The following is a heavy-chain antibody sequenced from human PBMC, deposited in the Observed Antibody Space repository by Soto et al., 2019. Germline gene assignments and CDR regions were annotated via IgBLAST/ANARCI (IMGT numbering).Heavy chain of an antibody. V-gene: IGHV3-30*18. CDR1: GLNFSSYG. CDR3: AKDVGRSVAF. J-gene: IGHJ3*01. D-gene: IGHD3-3*01. CDR2: IAYDGSNK. Sequence: QVQLVESGGGVVQPGRSLRLSCAASGLNFSSYGMHWVRQAPGKGLEWVAVIAYDGSNKYYADAVKGRFTISSDNTKNTLYLQMNRLRAEDTAVYYCAKDVGRSVAFWGQGTMVTVSS.